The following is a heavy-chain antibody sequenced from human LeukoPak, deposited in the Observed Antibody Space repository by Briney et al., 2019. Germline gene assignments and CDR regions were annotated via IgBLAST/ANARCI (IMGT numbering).Heavy chain of an antibody. CDR2: IYYSGST. V-gene: IGHV4-39*07. J-gene: IGHJ5*02. Sequence: SETLSLTCTVSGGSISSSSYYWGWIRQPPGKGLEWIGSIYYSGSTYYNPSLKSRVTMSVDTSKNQFSLKLSSVTAADTAVYYCARAPTGTGGWNWFDPWGQGTLVIVSS. CDR3: ARAPTGTGGWNWFDP. CDR1: GGSISSSSYY. D-gene: IGHD1-1*01.